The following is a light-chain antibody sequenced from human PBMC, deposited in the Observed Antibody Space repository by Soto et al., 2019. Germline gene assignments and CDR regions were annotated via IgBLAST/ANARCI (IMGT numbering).Light chain of an antibody. Sequence: DIQMTQSPSSLSASVGDRVAITCRASQSITTHANWYQQKPGKAPKLLIYAASILQSGVPSRFSGSGSGTDFTLTISSLQPEDFATYYCQQSYSTPTPPTFGQGTKLEIK. V-gene: IGKV1-39*01. CDR1: QSITTH. CDR2: AAS. J-gene: IGKJ2*01. CDR3: QQSYSTPTPPT.